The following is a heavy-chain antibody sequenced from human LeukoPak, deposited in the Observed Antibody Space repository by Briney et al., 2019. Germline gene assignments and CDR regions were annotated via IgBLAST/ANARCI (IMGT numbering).Heavy chain of an antibody. CDR1: EFTFSSYS. CDR3: AGAYYVGYSYGRNHYWYFDL. V-gene: IGHV3-21*01. D-gene: IGHD5-18*01. J-gene: IGHJ2*01. CDR2: ISSSSSYI. Sequence: GGSLRLSCAASEFTFSSYSMNWVRQAPGKGLEWVSSISSSSSYIYYADSVKGRFTISRDNAKNSLYLQMNSLRAEDTAVYYCAGAYYVGYSYGRNHYWYFDLWGRGTLVTVSS.